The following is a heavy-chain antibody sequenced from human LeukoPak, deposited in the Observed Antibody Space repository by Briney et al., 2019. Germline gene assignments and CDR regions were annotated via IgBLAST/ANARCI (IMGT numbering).Heavy chain of an antibody. CDR2: IIPIFGTA. J-gene: IGHJ4*02. CDR1: GGTFSSYA. CDR3: ARVGYGSGSYYPTYYLDY. Sequence: VKVSCKASGGTFSSYAISWVRQAPGQGLEWMGGIIPIFGTANYAQKFQGRVTITADESTSTAYMELSSLRSEDTAVYYCARVGYGSGSYYPTYYLDYWGQGTLVTVSS. D-gene: IGHD3-10*01. V-gene: IGHV1-69*13.